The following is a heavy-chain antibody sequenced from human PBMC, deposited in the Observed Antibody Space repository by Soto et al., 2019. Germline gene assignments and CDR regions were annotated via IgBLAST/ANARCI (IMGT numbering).Heavy chain of an antibody. J-gene: IGHJ4*02. D-gene: IGHD6-13*01. CDR3: ASGQPLVRNY. CDR1: GGSISSGGYS. CDR2: IYHSGST. V-gene: IGHV4-30-2*01. Sequence: QLQLQESGSGLVKPSQTLSLTCAVSGGSISSGGYSWSWIRQPPGKGLGWIGYIYHSGSTDYNPSRRSRGTISGARSKNQFSLKLSSVTAAATAVYYCASGQPLVRNYWGQGTLVTVSS.